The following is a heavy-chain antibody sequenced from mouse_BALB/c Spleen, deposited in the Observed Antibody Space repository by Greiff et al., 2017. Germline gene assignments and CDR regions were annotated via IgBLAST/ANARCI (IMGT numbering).Heavy chain of an antibody. J-gene: IGHJ3*01. Sequence: QVQLQQPGAELVKPGAPVKLSCKASGYTFTSYWMNWVKQRPGRGLEWIGRIDPSDSETHYNQKFKDKATLTVDKSSSTAYIQLSSLTSEDSAVYYCARGYGYDGLWAYWGQGTLVTVSA. CDR3: ARGYGYDGLWAY. CDR2: IDPSDSET. D-gene: IGHD2-2*01. V-gene: IGHV1-69*02. CDR1: GYTFTSYW.